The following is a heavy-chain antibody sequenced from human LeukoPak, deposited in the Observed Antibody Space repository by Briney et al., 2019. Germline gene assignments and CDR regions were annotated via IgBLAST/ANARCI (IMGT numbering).Heavy chain of an antibody. D-gene: IGHD3-10*01. CDR3: ARGRYYSGSGGADYMDV. Sequence: SETLSLTCAVYGGSFSGYYWSWIRQPPGKGLEWIGEINHSGSTNYNPSLKSRVTISVDTSKNQFSLKLSSVTAADTAVYYCARGRYYSGSGGADYMDVWGKGTTVTVSS. J-gene: IGHJ6*03. CDR2: INHSGST. CDR1: GGSFSGYY. V-gene: IGHV4-34*01.